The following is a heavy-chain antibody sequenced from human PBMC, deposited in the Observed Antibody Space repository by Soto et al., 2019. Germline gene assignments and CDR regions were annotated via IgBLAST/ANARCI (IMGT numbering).Heavy chain of an antibody. CDR1: GGTFSSYT. J-gene: IGHJ4*02. V-gene: IGHV1-69*02. D-gene: IGHD2-15*01. CDR2: IIPILGIA. CDR3: ARTSMGRYCSGGSCYD. Sequence: QVQLVQSGAEVKKPGSSVKVSCKASGGTFSSYTISWVRQALGQGLEWMGRIIPILGIANYAQKFQGRVTITADKSTSTAYMELSSLRSEDTAVYYCARTSMGRYCSGGSCYDWGQGTLVTVSS.